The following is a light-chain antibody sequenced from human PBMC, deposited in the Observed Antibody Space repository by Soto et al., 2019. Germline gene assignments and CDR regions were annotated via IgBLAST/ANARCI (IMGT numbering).Light chain of an antibody. CDR3: QQRSNLMYT. CDR1: QSVSSY. J-gene: IGKJ2*01. V-gene: IGKV3-11*01. CDR2: DAS. Sequence: EIVLTQSPATLSLSPGERATLSCRASQSVSSYLAWYQQKPGQAPRLLIYDASTRATGIPARFSGSGSGTDFTLKISSLEPEDFAVYYCQQRSNLMYTFGQGTKLEIK.